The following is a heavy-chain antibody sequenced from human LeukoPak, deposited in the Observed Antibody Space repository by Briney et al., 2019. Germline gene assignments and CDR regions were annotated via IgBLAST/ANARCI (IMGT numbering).Heavy chain of an antibody. J-gene: IGHJ4*02. Sequence: GGSLRLSCAASGFTFSGSAMHWVRQASGKGLEWVAVISHDGVDKYYADSVKGRFTISRDNSKNTVSLQVNSLRAEDTAAYYCAKGGYCSATRCYVGKGMDDWGQGTLVTVSS. CDR1: GFTFSGSA. V-gene: IGHV3-30*04. D-gene: IGHD2-2*01. CDR2: ISHDGVDK. CDR3: AKGGYCSATRCYVGKGMDD.